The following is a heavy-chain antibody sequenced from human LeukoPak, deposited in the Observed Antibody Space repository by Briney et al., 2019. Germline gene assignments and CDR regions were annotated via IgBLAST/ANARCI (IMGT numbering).Heavy chain of an antibody. J-gene: IGHJ5*02. V-gene: IGHV1-2*02. D-gene: IGHD6-19*01. CDR3: ARDTNVAVAGLYNWFDP. CDR1: GYTFIGYY. CDR2: INPNSGGT. Sequence: ASVKVSCKASGYTFIGYYMHWVRQAPGQGLEWMGWINPNSGGTNYAQKFQGRVTMTRDTSISTAYMELSRLRSDDTAVYYCARDTNVAVAGLYNWFDPWGQGTLVTVSS.